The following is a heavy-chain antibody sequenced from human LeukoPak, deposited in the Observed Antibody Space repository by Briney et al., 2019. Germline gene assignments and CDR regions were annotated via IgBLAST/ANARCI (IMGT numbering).Heavy chain of an antibody. CDR2: ITPGNSDT. CDR3: ATRIDGTYY. Sequence: GESLKISCKGSGYSFTTHWIGWMRQMPGRGLEWMAIITPGNSDTQYSPSLQGQVTISADKSISTAYLQWSSLKASDSAMYYCATRIDGTYYWGQGTLVTVSS. V-gene: IGHV5-51*01. J-gene: IGHJ4*02. D-gene: IGHD1-26*01. CDR1: GYSFTTHW.